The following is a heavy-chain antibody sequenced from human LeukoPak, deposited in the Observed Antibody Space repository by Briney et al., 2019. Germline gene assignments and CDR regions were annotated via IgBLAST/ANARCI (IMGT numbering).Heavy chain of an antibody. V-gene: IGHV3-7*01. CDR3: AGEERYGDYVYGMDV. CDR1: GFTFSNYW. Sequence: GGSLGLSCAASGFTFSNYWMTWVRQAPGKGLEWVANIKQDGSEKYYVDSVKGRFTISRDNAKNSLYLQMNSLRAEDTAVYYCAGEERYGDYVYGMDVWGQGTTVTVSS. J-gene: IGHJ6*02. D-gene: IGHD4-17*01. CDR2: IKQDGSEK.